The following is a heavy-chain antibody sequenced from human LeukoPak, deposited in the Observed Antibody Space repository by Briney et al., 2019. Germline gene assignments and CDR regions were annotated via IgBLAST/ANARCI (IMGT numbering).Heavy chain of an antibody. CDR1: GFTFSDYY. CDR2: IRQDGSAQ. V-gene: IGHV3-7*03. CDR3: ARHGSITMVRGRLRYYYMDV. D-gene: IGHD3-10*01. Sequence: GGSLRLSCAASGFTFSDYYMNWVRQAPGKGLEWVANIRQDGSAQFYADSVKGRFTISRDNAKSSLYLQMNSLRAEDTAVYYCARHGSITMVRGRLRYYYMDVWGKGTTVTISS. J-gene: IGHJ6*03.